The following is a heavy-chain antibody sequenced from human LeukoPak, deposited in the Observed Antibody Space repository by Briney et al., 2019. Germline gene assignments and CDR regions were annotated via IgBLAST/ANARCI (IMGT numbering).Heavy chain of an antibody. CDR1: GGSYSGYY. J-gene: IGHJ5*02. V-gene: IGHV4-34*01. CDR2: TNHSGST. CDR3: AGRGTIFWSGYRWFDP. Sequence: SETLSLTCAVYGGSYSGYYWSWIRQPPGKGLEWIGETNHSGSTNYNPSLKSRVSISVDTSKNQLSLKLSSVTAADTAVYYCAGRGTIFWSGYRWFDPWGQGTLVTVSS. D-gene: IGHD3-3*01.